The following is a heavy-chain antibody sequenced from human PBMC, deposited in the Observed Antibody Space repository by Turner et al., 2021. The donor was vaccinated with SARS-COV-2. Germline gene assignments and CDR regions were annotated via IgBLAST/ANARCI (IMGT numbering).Heavy chain of an antibody. CDR1: GYPLTELS. Sequence: QVQLVQSGAGVKQPGPSEKVSRKVSGYPLTELSMHWVRQAPGKGLERMGGCDPEDGETIYEQKFQGRVTMTEDTSTDTAYMELSSLRSEETAVYYCATGGAVAGTPSYYYYYDGMDVWGQGTTVTVSS. D-gene: IGHD6-19*01. CDR3: ATGGAVAGTPSYYYYYDGMDV. V-gene: IGHV1-24*01. CDR2: CDPEDGET. J-gene: IGHJ6*02.